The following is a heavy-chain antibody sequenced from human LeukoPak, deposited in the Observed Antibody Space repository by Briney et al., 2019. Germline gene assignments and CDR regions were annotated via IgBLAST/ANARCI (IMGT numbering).Heavy chain of an antibody. CDR2: IKQDGSEK. Sequence: GGSLRLSCAASGFTFSDYYMSWIRQAPGKGLEWVANIKQDGSEKYYVDSVKGRFTISRDNAKNSLYLQMNSLRAEDTAVYYCASDNSSSWYGSDYWGQGTLVTVSS. V-gene: IGHV3-7*03. CDR1: GFTFSDYY. J-gene: IGHJ4*02. D-gene: IGHD6-13*01. CDR3: ASDNSSSWYGSDY.